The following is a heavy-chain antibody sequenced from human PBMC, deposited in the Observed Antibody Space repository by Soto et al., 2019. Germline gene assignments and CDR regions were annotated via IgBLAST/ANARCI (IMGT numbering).Heavy chain of an antibody. CDR1: GGSISSYY. CDR2: IYYSGST. V-gene: IGHV4-59*01. D-gene: IGHD3-10*01. Sequence: PSETLSLTCTVSGGSISSYYWSWIRQPPGKGLERIGYIYYSGSTNYNPSLKSRVTISVDTSKNQFSLKLSSVTAADTAVYYCARDQTYYYGSGSHYWYFDLWGRGTLVTVSS. J-gene: IGHJ2*01. CDR3: ARDQTYYYGSGSHYWYFDL.